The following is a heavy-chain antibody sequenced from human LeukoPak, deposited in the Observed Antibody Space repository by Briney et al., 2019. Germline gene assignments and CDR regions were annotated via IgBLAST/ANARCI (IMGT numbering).Heavy chain of an antibody. D-gene: IGHD2-15*01. V-gene: IGHV3-23*01. CDR2: ISGSGGST. J-gene: IGHJ4*02. Sequence: GGSLRLSCAASGFTFSSYAMSWVRQAPGKGLEWVSAISGSGGSTYYADSVKGRFTISRDNSKNTLYLQMNSLRAEDTAVYYCAKVSGIVVVVAATVDYWGQGTLVIVSS. CDR1: GFTFSSYA. CDR3: AKVSGIVVVVAATVDY.